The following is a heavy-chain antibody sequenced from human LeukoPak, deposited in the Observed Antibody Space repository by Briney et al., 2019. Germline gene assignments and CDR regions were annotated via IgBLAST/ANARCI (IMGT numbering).Heavy chain of an antibody. CDR2: IYYSGST. J-gene: IGHJ4*02. Sequence: GSLRLSCAASGFTFSHYSMNWVRQAPGKGLEWIGSIYYSGSTYYKPSLKSRVTISLDTSKNQFSLKLSSVTAADTAVYYCARAYSPPQWSPFDYWGQGTLVTVSS. V-gene: IGHV4-38-2*01. CDR1: GFTFSHYS. D-gene: IGHD6-13*01. CDR3: ARAYSPPQWSPFDY.